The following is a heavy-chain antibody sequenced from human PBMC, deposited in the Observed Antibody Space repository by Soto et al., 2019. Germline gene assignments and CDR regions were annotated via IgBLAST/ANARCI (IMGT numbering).Heavy chain of an antibody. CDR1: GFTFSSYS. V-gene: IGHV3-48*02. Sequence: EVQLVESGGGLVLPGGSLRLSCAASGFTFSSYSMNWVRQAPGKGLEWLSYISSSISTMHYADSVKGRFTISRDNAKNSLYLQINSLRDEDTAVYYCAREVRDTAVADFDYWGQGTLVTVSS. D-gene: IGHD5-18*01. J-gene: IGHJ4*02. CDR3: AREVRDTAVADFDY. CDR2: ISSSISTM.